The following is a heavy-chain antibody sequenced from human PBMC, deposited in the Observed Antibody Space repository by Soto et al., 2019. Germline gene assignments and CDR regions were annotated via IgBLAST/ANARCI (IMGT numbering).Heavy chain of an antibody. J-gene: IGHJ5*02. V-gene: IGHV4-34*01. CDR3: ARATIAAVHNWFDP. Sequence: SETLSLTCAVYGGSFSGYYWSWIRQPPGKGLGWIGEINHSGSTNYNPSLKSRVTISVDTSKNQFSLKLSSVTAADTAVYYCARATIAAVHNWFDPWGQGTLVTVSS. CDR2: INHSGST. CDR1: GGSFSGYY. D-gene: IGHD6-6*01.